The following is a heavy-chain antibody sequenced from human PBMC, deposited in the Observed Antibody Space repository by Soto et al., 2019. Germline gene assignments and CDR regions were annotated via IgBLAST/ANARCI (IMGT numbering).Heavy chain of an antibody. CDR3: ARIRGGILTGYYGVPPDDAFDI. Sequence: QVTLKESGPVLVNPTETLTLTCTVSGFSLSNARMGVSWIRQPPGKALEWLAHIFSNDEKSYSTSLKSRLTISKDTSKSQVVLTMTNMDPVDTATYYCARIRGGILTGYYGVPPDDAFDIWGQGTMVTVSS. V-gene: IGHV2-26*01. J-gene: IGHJ3*02. CDR2: IFSNDEK. CDR1: GFSLSNARMG. D-gene: IGHD3-9*01.